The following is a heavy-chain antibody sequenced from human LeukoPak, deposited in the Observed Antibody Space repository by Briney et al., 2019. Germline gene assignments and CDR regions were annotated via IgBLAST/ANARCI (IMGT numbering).Heavy chain of an antibody. J-gene: IGHJ4*02. CDR3: ARGPYYFHY. CDR1: GGSISSYY. CDR2: IFSSGST. Sequence: PSETLSLTCTVSGGSISSYYWNWIRQPPGKGLEWIGYIFSSGSTNYNPSLRSRVTISVDTSKNQFSLKLSSVTAADTAVYYCARGPYYFHYWGQGTLVTVSS. V-gene: IGHV4-59*01.